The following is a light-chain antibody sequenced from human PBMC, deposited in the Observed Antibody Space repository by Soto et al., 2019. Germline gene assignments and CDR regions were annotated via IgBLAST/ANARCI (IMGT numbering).Light chain of an antibody. CDR3: NSYTTTSTLNV. CDR1: SSDVGTYNY. CDR2: EVS. J-gene: IGLJ1*01. V-gene: IGLV2-14*01. Sequence: QSALTQPASVSGSPGQSITISCTGTSSDVGTYNYVSWYQQHPGKAPKLMIYEVSNRPSGVSNRFSGSKSGNTASLTISGLQAEDEDDYYCNSYTTTSTLNVFGTGTKVTVL.